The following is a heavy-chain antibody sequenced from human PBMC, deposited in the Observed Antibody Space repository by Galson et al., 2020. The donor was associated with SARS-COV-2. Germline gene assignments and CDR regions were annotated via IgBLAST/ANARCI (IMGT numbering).Heavy chain of an antibody. Sequence: GESLKISCKGSGYSFTDYWIGWVRQMPGKGLEWMGVIYPGDSYTIYSPSFQGQVTISADKSISTAYLQWSSLKASDTAMYYCARHGASSGWYEGLDYWGQGTLVTVSS. CDR1: GYSFTDYW. CDR3: ARHGASSGWYEGLDY. J-gene: IGHJ4*02. D-gene: IGHD6-19*01. CDR2: IYPGDSYT. V-gene: IGHV5-51*01.